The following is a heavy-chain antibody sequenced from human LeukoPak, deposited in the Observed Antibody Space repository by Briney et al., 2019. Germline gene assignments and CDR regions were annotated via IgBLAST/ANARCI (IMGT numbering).Heavy chain of an antibody. D-gene: IGHD6-13*01. Sequence: PGGSLRLSCAASRFTFSSYSMNWVRQAPGKGLEWVSAISASGGSTYYADSVKGRFTISRDNSKNTLYLQMNSLRAEDTAVYYCAKRGGMYPAHYFDYWGQGTLVTVS. CDR3: AKRGGMYPAHYFDY. V-gene: IGHV3-23*01. J-gene: IGHJ4*02. CDR1: RFTFSSYS. CDR2: ISASGGST.